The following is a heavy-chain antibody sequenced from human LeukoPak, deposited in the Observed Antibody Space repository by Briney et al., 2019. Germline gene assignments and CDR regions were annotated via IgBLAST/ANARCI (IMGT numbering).Heavy chain of an antibody. CDR3: ARALSRTFSGHYFDY. CDR1: GFTFSRYW. CDR2: INSDGSST. Sequence: GGSLRLSCAASGFTFSRYWMHWVRQAPGKGLGWVSRINSDGSSTIYAESVKGRFTICRDNDKKKLCLQMNSLSPEDTAVYYCARALSRTFSGHYFDYWGQGTLVTVSS. J-gene: IGHJ4*02. V-gene: IGHV3-74*01. D-gene: IGHD3-10*01.